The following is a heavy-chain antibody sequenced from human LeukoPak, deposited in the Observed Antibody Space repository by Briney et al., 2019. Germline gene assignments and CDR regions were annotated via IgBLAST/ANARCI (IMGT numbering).Heavy chain of an antibody. CDR1: GFTFSSYA. CDR3: ARDRYYYDSSGYFDY. J-gene: IGHJ4*02. Sequence: GGSLRLSCAASGFTFSSYAMHWVRQAPGKGLEWVAVIPYDGSNKYYADSVKGRFTISRDNSKNTLYLQMNSLRAEDTAVYYCARDRYYYDSSGYFDYWGQGTLVTVSS. V-gene: IGHV3-30-3*01. D-gene: IGHD3-22*01. CDR2: IPYDGSNK.